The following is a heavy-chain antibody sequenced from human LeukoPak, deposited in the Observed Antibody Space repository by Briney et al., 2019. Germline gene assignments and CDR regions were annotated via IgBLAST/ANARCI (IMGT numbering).Heavy chain of an antibody. D-gene: IGHD3-10*01. Sequence: PSETLSLTCAAYGGSFSGYYWSWFRQPAGKGLEWIGLIYTSGSTNYNPSLKSRVTMSVDTSKNQFSLKLSSVTAADTAMYYCAREEIRGGGINWFDPWGQGTLVTVSS. CDR1: GGSFSGYY. CDR3: AREEIRGGGINWFDP. CDR2: IYTSGST. V-gene: IGHV4-4*07. J-gene: IGHJ5*02.